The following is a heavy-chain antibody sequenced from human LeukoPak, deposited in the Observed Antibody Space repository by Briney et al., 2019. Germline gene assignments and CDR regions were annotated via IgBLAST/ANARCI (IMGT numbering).Heavy chain of an antibody. CDR3: ARARTLAARFIDY. CDR2: INHSGST. CDR1: GGSFSGYY. Sequence: SETLSLTCAVYGGSFSGYYWSWIRQPPGKGLEWIGEINHSGSTNYNPSLKSRVTISVDTSKNQFSLKLSSVTGADTAVYYCARARTLAARFIDYWGQGTLVTVSS. D-gene: IGHD6-6*01. J-gene: IGHJ4*02. V-gene: IGHV4-34*01.